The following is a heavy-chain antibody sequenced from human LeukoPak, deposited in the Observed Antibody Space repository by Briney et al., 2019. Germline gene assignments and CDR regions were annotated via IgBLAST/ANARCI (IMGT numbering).Heavy chain of an antibody. CDR2: ISSRGSYT. Sequence: GGSLRLSCAASGFIFSDYYMSWIRQAPGKGLEWVSYISSRGSYTNYADSVKGRFTISRDNAKNSLYLQVNTLRDEDTAVYYCARDTRSSKTYYDSSGYYPDAFDIWGQGTMVPVSS. V-gene: IGHV3-11*06. CDR3: ARDTRSSKTYYDSSGYYPDAFDI. J-gene: IGHJ3*02. D-gene: IGHD3-22*01. CDR1: GFIFSDYY.